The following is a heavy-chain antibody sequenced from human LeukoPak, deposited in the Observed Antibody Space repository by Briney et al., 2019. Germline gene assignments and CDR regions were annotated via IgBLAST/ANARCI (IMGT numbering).Heavy chain of an antibody. V-gene: IGHV4-59*08. J-gene: IGHJ3*01. CDR1: GGSISSHY. CDR3: ARDDYGVFDAFDV. D-gene: IGHD3-16*01. CDR2: IYNTGTT. Sequence: PSETLSLTCTVSGGSISSHYWTWIRQPRGKGLAWIGYIYNTGTTNYNPSLKSRVTISLDTSKNQFSLKLTYVTAADTAVYFCARDDYGVFDAFDVWGQGTVVTVSS.